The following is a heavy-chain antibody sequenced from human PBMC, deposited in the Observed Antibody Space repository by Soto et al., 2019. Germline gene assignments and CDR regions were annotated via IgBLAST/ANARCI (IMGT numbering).Heavy chain of an antibody. CDR3: ARLDLGGGSYSSSQYYYYYGMDV. CDR1: GYSFTSYW. D-gene: IGHD1-26*01. J-gene: IGHJ6*02. Sequence: GESLKISCKGSGYSFTSYWISWVRQMPGKGLEWMGRIDPSDSDTRYSPSFQGQVTISADKSISTAYLQWSSLKASDTAMYYCARLDLGGGSYSSSQYYYYYGMDVWGQGTTVTVSS. V-gene: IGHV5-51*01. CDR2: IDPSDSDT.